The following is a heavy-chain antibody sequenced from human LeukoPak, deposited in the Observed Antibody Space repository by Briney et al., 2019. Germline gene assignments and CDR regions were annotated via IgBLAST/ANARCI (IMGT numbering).Heavy chain of an antibody. CDR1: GYTFTNYY. J-gene: IGHJ4*02. Sequence: ASVKVSCKASGYTFTNYYIHWVRQAPGQGLECMGIINPSGGSTSYAQKFQGRVTMTRDMSTSTVYMELSSLRSEDTAVYYCARGPHVLRYFDWVEPEHWGQGTLVTVSS. V-gene: IGHV1-46*01. CDR2: INPSGGST. D-gene: IGHD3-9*01. CDR3: ARGPHVLRYFDWVEPEH.